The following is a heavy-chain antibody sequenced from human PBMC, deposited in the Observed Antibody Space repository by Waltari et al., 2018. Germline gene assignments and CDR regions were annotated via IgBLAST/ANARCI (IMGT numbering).Heavy chain of an antibody. CDR2: ISGSGGST. D-gene: IGHD3-16*01. J-gene: IGHJ6*03. CDR1: GFTFSSYA. CDR3: AKFRGVDEALGYYYYMDV. Sequence: EVQLVESGGGLVQPGGSLRLSCAASGFTFSSYAMSWVRQAPGKGLEWVSAISGSGGSTYYADSVKGRFTISRDNSKNTLYLQMNSLRAEDTAVYYCAKFRGVDEALGYYYYMDVWGKGTTVTVSS. V-gene: IGHV3-23*04.